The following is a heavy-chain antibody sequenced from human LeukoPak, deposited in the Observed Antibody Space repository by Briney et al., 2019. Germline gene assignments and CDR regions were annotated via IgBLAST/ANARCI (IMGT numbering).Heavy chain of an antibody. Sequence: SETLSLTCTVSGGSISSYYWSWIRQPPGKGLEWIGYIYYSGSTNYNPSLKSRVTISVDTSKNQFSLKLSSVTAADTAVYYCARHANSGWYGGLEYFFDYWGQGTLVTVSS. CDR2: IYYSGST. V-gene: IGHV4-59*08. D-gene: IGHD6-19*01. CDR1: GGSISSYY. CDR3: ARHANSGWYGGLEYFFDY. J-gene: IGHJ4*02.